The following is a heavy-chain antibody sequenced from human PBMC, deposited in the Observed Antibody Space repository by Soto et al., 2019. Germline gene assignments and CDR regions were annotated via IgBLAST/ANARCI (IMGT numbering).Heavy chain of an antibody. V-gene: IGHV1-46*01. D-gene: IGHD1-26*01. J-gene: IGHJ6*02. CDR3: ASLPYYVGDYYYYYGMDV. CDR2: INPSGGST. Sequence: GASVKVSFKASGYTFTSYYMHWVRQAPGQGLEWMGIINPSGGSTSYAQKFQGRVTMTRDTSTSTVYMELSSLRSEDTAVYYCASLPYYVGDYYYYYGMDVWGQGTTVTVSS. CDR1: GYTFTSYY.